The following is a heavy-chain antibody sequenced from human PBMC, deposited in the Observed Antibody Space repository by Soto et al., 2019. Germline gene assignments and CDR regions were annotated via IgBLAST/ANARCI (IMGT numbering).Heavy chain of an antibody. CDR3: ARVRIEARKGAYAMDV. CDR1: GGSISSYY. D-gene: IGHD6-6*01. CDR2: IYTSGST. J-gene: IGHJ6*02. Sequence: SETLSLTCTVSGGSISSYYWSWIRQPAGKGLEWIGRIYTSGSTNYNPSLKSRVTMSVDTSKNQFSLKLSSVTAADTAVYYCARVRIEARKGAYAMDVWGQGTTVTVSS. V-gene: IGHV4-4*07.